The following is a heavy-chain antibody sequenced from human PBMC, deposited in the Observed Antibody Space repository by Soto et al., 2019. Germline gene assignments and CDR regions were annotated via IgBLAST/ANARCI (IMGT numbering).Heavy chain of an antibody. CDR3: AKETPIYCSGGSCYSGAFDI. D-gene: IGHD2-15*01. CDR1: GFTFSSYA. V-gene: IGHV3-23*01. Sequence: GGSLRLSCAASGFTFSSYAMSWVRQAPGKGLEWVSAISGSGGSTYYADSVKGRFTISRDNSKNTLYLQMNSLRAEDTAVYYCAKETPIYCSGGSCYSGAFDIWGQGTMVTVSS. CDR2: ISGSGGST. J-gene: IGHJ3*02.